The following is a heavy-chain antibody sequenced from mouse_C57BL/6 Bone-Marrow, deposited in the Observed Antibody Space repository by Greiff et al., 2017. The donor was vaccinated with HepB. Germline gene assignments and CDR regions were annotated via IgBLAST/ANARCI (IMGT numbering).Heavy chain of an antibody. V-gene: IGHV1-9*01. Sequence: QVQLQQSGAELMKPGASVKLSCKATGYTFTGYWIEWVKQRPGHGLEWIGEILPGSGSTNYHEKFKGKATFTADTSSNTAYMQLSSLTTEDSAIYYCARRIVSNPLDYWGQGTTLTVSS. D-gene: IGHD2-5*01. CDR2: ILPGSGST. CDR3: ARRIVSNPLDY. CDR1: GYTFTGYW. J-gene: IGHJ2*01.